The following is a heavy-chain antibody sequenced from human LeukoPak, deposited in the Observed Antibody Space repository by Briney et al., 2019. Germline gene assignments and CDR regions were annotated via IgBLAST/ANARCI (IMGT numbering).Heavy chain of an antibody. CDR3: ACIAVASVATRDFDY. CDR1: GYTFTSYA. Sequence: ASVTVSCKASGYTFTSYAMNWVRQAPGQGLEWMGWINPNSGGTNYAQKFQGRVTMTRDTSISTAYMELSRLRSDDTAVYYCACIAVASVATRDFDYWGQGTLVTVSS. J-gene: IGHJ4*02. D-gene: IGHD6-19*01. V-gene: IGHV1-2*02. CDR2: INPNSGGT.